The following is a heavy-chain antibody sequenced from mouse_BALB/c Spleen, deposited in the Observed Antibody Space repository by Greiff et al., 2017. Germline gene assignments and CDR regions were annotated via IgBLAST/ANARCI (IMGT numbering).Heavy chain of an antibody. D-gene: IGHD2-4*01. Sequence: LQESAAELARPGASVKMSCKASGYTFTSYTMHWVKQRPGQGLEWIGYINPSSGYTEYNQKFKDKTTLTADKSSSTAYMQLSSLTSEDSAVYYCARRGLYDYDVVFAYWGQGTLVTVSA. V-gene: IGHV1-4*02. CDR2: INPSSGYT. J-gene: IGHJ3*01. CDR1: GYTFTSYT. CDR3: ARRGLYDYDVVFAY.